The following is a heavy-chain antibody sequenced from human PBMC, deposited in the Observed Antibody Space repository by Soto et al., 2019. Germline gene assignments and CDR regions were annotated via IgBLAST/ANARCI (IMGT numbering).Heavy chain of an antibody. CDR1: GFTFSSYA. J-gene: IGHJ6*03. CDR2: ISYDGSNK. D-gene: IGHD3-3*01. V-gene: IGHV3-30*18. Sequence: GGSLRLSCAASGFTFSSYAMHWVRQAPGKGLEWVAVISYDGSNKYYADSVKGRFTISRDKSKHTLYLQMNSLRAEDTAVYYCAKDGQGNFWSGLYYYYYYMDVWGKGTTVTVSS. CDR3: AKDGQGNFWSGLYYYYYYMDV.